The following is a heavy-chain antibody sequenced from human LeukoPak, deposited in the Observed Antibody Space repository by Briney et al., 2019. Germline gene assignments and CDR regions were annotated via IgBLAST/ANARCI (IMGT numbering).Heavy chain of an antibody. CDR2: ISGSGGST. CDR1: GFTFSSYA. V-gene: IGHV3-23*01. CDR3: AIHYYDSSGYYRLLDY. Sequence: GGSLRLSCAASGFTFSSYAMSWVRQAPGKGLEWVSAISGSGGSTYYADSVKGRFTISRDNSKNTLYLQMNSLRAEDTAVYYCAIHYYDSSGYYRLLDYWGQGTLVTVSS. J-gene: IGHJ4*02. D-gene: IGHD3-22*01.